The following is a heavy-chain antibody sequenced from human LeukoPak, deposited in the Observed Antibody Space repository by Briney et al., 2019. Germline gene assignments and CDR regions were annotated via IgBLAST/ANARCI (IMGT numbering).Heavy chain of an antibody. D-gene: IGHD6-13*01. J-gene: IGHJ6*02. Sequence: ASVRVSCKASGGTFSSYAISWVRQAPGQGLEWMGGIIPIFGTANYAQKFQGRVTITADESTSTAYMELSSLRSEDTAVYYRANAAAGYYYYYGMDVWGQGTTVTVSS. V-gene: IGHV1-69*13. CDR1: GGTFSSYA. CDR2: IIPIFGTA. CDR3: ANAAAGYYYYYGMDV.